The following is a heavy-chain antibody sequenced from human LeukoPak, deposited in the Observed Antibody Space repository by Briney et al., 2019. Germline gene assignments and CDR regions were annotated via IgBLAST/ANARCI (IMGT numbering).Heavy chain of an antibody. Sequence: GESLKISRKGSGYNFTSYWIGWGRQVPGKGLEWRGINYHGDSDTRHSPSFQGQVTISADKSISTAYLQWSSLKASDTAMYYCARQRYYDSSGQFDPWGQGTLVTVSS. J-gene: IGHJ5*02. D-gene: IGHD3-22*01. CDR1: GYNFTSYW. CDR2: NYHGDSDT. V-gene: IGHV5-51*01. CDR3: ARQRYYDSSGQFDP.